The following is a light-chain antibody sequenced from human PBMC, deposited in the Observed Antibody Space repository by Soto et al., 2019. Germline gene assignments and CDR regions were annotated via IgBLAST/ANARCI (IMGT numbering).Light chain of an antibody. J-gene: IGLJ1*01. CDR1: SSDVGGYNF. V-gene: IGLV2-8*01. CDR3: ISYAVTTSYV. CDR2: EVD. Sequence: QSALTRPPSASGSPGQSVAISCTGTSSDVGGYNFVSWYQQHPGKAPKLMIYEVDKRPSGVPDRFSGSKSGNTASLTVSGLQAEDEADYYCISYAVTTSYVFGTGTKVTVL.